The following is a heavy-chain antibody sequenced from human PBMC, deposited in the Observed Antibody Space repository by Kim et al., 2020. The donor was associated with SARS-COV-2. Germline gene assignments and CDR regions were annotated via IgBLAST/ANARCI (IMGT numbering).Heavy chain of an antibody. D-gene: IGHD1-7*01. Sequence: GGSLRLSCAASGFTFSSYGMHWVRQAPGKGLEWVAVISYDGSNKYYADSVKGRFTISRDNSKNTLYLQMNSLSAEDTAVYYCAKHHQELEGIFGMDVWG. J-gene: IGHJ6*02. CDR3: AKHHQELEGIFGMDV. V-gene: IGHV3-30*18. CDR1: GFTFSSYG. CDR2: ISYDGSNK.